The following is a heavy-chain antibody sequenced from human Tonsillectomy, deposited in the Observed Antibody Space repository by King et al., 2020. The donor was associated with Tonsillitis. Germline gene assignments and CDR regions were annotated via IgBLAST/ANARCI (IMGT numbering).Heavy chain of an antibody. D-gene: IGHD5-12*01. CDR1: GYTFTDYY. V-gene: IGHV1-2*02. CDR2: LNPNNEGT. J-gene: IGHJ3*01. Sequence: QLVQSGAEVKKPGASVKVSCKASGYTFTDYYIYWVRQAPGQGLEWMGWLNPNNEGTNFAQKFQGRVTMTRDTSISTAYMELSSLRSDDTAVYYCERARWIAVSYAFDVWGQGTLVTVS. CDR3: ERARWIAVSYAFDV.